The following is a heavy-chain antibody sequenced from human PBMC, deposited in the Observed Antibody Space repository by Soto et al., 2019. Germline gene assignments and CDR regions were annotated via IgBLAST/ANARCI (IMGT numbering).Heavy chain of an antibody. V-gene: IGHV3-23*01. D-gene: IGHD6-19*01. J-gene: IGHJ4*02. CDR2: ISGSGGST. Sequence: GGSLRLSCAASGFTFSSYAMSWVRQAPGKGLEWVSAISGSGGSTYYADSVKGRFTISRDNSKNTLYLQMNSLRAEDTAVYYCAKGGYRGYSSGWYSDYWGQGTLVTVSS. CDR3: AKGGYRGYSSGWYSDY. CDR1: GFTFSSYA.